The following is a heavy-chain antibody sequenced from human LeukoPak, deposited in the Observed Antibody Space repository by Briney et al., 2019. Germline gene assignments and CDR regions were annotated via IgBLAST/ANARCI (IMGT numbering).Heavy chain of an antibody. CDR1: GGTFSSYA. D-gene: IGHD3-22*01. V-gene: IGHV1-69*01. J-gene: IGHJ6*03. CDR3: ARMADSSGTDYYYYMDV. CDR2: LIPICGTA. Sequence: SVKVSCKASGGTFSSYAISWVRQAPGQGLECMAGLIPICGTAHYAQTLQGRVTITADESTSTPYMELGSLTSEDTPVFYCARMADSSGTDYYYYMDVCGKG.